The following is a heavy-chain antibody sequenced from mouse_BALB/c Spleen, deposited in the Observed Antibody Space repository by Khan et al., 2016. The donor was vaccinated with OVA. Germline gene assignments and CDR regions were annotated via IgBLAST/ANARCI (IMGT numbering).Heavy chain of an antibody. CDR2: ISSGDTT. CDR3: ARDYWFAY. J-gene: IGHJ3*01. CDR1: GFTFSNYG. V-gene: IGHV5-6-5*01. Sequence: EVELVESGGGLVKPGGSLKLSCAASGFTFSNYGVSWVRQTPEKRLEWVASISSGDTTYYPDSVKGRFTISRDNARNILYLQMSSLRSGDTAMYYCARDYWFAYWGQGTLVTVSA.